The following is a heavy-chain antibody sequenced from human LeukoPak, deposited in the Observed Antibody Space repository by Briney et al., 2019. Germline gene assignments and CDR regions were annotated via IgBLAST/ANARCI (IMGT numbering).Heavy chain of an antibody. J-gene: IGHJ4*02. D-gene: IGHD2-15*01. CDR1: GFTFSSYS. V-gene: IGHV3-48*04. CDR2: ISSSGSTI. CDR3: ARDGSDCSGGSCYGGYFDY. Sequence: PGGSLRLSCAASGFTFSSYSMSWIRQAPGKGLEWVSYISSSGSTIYYADSVKGRFTISRDNAKNSLYLQMNSLRAEDTAVYYCARDGSDCSGGSCYGGYFDYWGQGTLVTVSS.